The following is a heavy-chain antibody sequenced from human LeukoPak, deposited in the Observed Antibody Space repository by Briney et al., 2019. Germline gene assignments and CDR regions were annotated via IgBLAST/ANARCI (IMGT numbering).Heavy chain of an antibody. CDR3: VRRYCSGGTCYCDY. CDR1: GFSFSNYW. V-gene: IGHV3-74*01. Sequence: QPGGPLRLSCAASGFSFSNYWMHGVRQAPGKGLVWVLRFNSDGTGTIYADSVKGRFTISRDNAKNTLYLQMNSLRAEDTAVYYCVRRYCSGGTCYCDYWGQGTLVTVSS. D-gene: IGHD2-15*01. J-gene: IGHJ4*02. CDR2: FNSDGTGT.